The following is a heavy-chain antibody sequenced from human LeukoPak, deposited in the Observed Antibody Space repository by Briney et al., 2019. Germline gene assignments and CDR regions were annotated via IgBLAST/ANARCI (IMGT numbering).Heavy chain of an antibody. CDR1: GGSISSSSYY. D-gene: IGHD3/OR15-3a*01. V-gene: IGHV4-39*07. J-gene: IGHJ3*02. CDR2: IYYSGST. CDR3: AKEAPTDYAFDI. Sequence: KTSETLSLTCTVSGGSISSSSYYWGWIRQPPGKGLEWIGNIYYSGSTYYNPSLKRRVTISVDTSKKQLSLRLSSVTAADTAVYYCAKEAPTDYAFDIWGQGTMVTVS.